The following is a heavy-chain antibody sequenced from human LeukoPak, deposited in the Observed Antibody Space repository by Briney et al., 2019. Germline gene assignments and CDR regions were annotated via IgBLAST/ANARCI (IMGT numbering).Heavy chain of an antibody. J-gene: IGHJ5*02. CDR3: AGGDYYDSSGYYRT. Sequence: PSETLSLTCTVSGGPINNYYWYWIRQPPGKGLECIGYVHYSGSTYYNPSLQSRVTISVDTSKNQFSLNLSSVTAADTAVYYCAGGDYYDSSGYYRTWGQGTLVTVSS. CDR2: VHYSGST. D-gene: IGHD3-22*01. V-gene: IGHV4-59*01. CDR1: GGPINNYY.